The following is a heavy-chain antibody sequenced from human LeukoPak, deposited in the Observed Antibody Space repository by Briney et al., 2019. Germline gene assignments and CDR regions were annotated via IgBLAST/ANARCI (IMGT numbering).Heavy chain of an antibody. V-gene: IGHV4-34*01. Sequence: SETLSLTCAVYGGSFSGYYWSWIRQPPGKGLEWIGEINHSGSTNYNPSLKSRVTISVDTSKNQFSLKLSSVTAVDTAVYYCARTGAHVDGSRWVWFDSWGQGTLVTVSS. CDR1: GGSFSGYY. D-gene: IGHD1-26*01. J-gene: IGHJ5*01. CDR2: INHSGST. CDR3: ARTGAHVDGSRWVWFDS.